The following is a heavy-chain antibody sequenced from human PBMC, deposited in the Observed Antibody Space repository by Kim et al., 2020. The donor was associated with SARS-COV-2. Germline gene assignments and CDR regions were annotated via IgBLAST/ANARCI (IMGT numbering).Heavy chain of an antibody. D-gene: IGHD2-21*02. CDR3: ARVGAVSPINYYYGMDV. CDR1: GDSISSYY. Sequence: SETLSLTCTVSGDSISSYYWSWIRQPPGKGLEWIGYVYYSGSTEYNPSLKSRVTISLDSSNSQFSLRLSSVTAADTATYYCARVGAVSPINYYYGMDVWGQGPTVTVSS. V-gene: IGHV4-59*01. CDR2: VYYSGST. J-gene: IGHJ6*02.